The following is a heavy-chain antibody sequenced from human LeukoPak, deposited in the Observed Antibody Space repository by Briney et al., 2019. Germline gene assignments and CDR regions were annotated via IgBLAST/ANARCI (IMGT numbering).Heavy chain of an antibody. V-gene: IGHV4-59*08. CDR1: GVSISSYY. D-gene: IGHD4-17*01. J-gene: IGHJ5*02. CDR3: ARHGDSDYGDYRGWFDP. Sequence: SETLSLTCTGSGVSISSYYCSLSRQPPGKGLEWIGFIFYSGSTNSNPSLKSRVTISVDTSKNQFSLKLSSVTAADTYVYYCARHGDSDYGDYRGWFDPWGQGTLVTVFS. CDR2: IFYSGST.